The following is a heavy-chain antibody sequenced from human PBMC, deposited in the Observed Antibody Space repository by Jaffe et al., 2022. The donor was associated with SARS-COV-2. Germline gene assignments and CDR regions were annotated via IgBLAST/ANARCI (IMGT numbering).Heavy chain of an antibody. CDR1: GFTFSSFE. CDR3: ARERAGGSDSDY. CDR2: ISASGSTT. D-gene: IGHD1-26*01. J-gene: IGHJ4*02. V-gene: IGHV3-48*03. Sequence: EVQLVESGGNLVQPGGSLRLSCAASGFTFSSFEMNWVRQAPGKGLEWVSYISASGSTTYYADSVKGRFTISRDNAKNSLYLQMNSLRAEDTAVYYCARERAGGSDSDYWGQGTLVTVSS.